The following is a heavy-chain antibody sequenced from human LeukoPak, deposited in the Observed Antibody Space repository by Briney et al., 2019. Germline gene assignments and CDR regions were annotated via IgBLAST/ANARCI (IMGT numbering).Heavy chain of an antibody. Sequence: KASETLRLSCTVSGGSISSSSYYWGWIRQPPGKGLEWIGSIYYSGRTYSNPPLKSRVTISVDTSKNQFSLKLSSVTAADTAVYYCACRTPMVFDYWGQGTLPTVSS. CDR1: GGSISSSSYY. V-gene: IGHV4-39*01. J-gene: IGHJ4*02. CDR3: ACRTPMVFDY. D-gene: IGHD5-18*01. CDR2: IYYSGRT.